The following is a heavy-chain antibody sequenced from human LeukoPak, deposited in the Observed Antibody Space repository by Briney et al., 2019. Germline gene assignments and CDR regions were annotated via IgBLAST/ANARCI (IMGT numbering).Heavy chain of an antibody. CDR1: GYTFTGYY. J-gene: IGHJ4*02. Sequence: GASVKVSCKASGYTFTGYYMHWVRQAPGQGLEWMGWINPNSGGTNYAQKLQGWVTMTRDTSISTAYMELNSLRSEDTAVYYCARGGIKGDYVFWGQGTLVTVSS. CDR2: INPNSGGT. D-gene: IGHD4-17*01. V-gene: IGHV1-2*04. CDR3: ARGGIKGDYVF.